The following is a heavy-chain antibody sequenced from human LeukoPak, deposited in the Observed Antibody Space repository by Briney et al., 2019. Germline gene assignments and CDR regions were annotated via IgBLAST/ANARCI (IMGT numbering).Heavy chain of an antibody. J-gene: IGHJ4*02. V-gene: IGHV3-11*06. D-gene: IGHD4-17*01. CDR1: GFTFSDYY. Sequence: GESLKISCAASGFTFSDYYMSWIRQAPGKGLEWVSYISCSSSYTIYADSVKGRFTISRDNAKNSLYLQMNSLRAEDTAVYYCARVTLYAESALDYWGQGTLVTVSS. CDR3: ARVTLYAESALDY. CDR2: ISCSSSYT.